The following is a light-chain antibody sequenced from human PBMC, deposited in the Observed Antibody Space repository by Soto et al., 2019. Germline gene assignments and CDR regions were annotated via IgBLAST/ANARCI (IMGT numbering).Light chain of an antibody. CDR3: RSYTSSSTYVV. J-gene: IGLJ2*01. V-gene: IGLV2-18*02. Sequence: QSALTQPPSVSGSPGQSVTISCTGTSSDVGSYNRVSWYQQPPGTAPKLMIYEVSNRPSGVPDRFSGSKSGNTASLTISGLQAEDEADYYCRSYTSSSTYVVFGGGTQLTVL. CDR1: SSDVGSYNR. CDR2: EVS.